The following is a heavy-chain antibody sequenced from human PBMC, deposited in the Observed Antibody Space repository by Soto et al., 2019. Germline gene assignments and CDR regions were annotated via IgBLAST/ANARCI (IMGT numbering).Heavy chain of an antibody. V-gene: IGHV3-48*03. CDR3: AKEATNINNFHY. D-gene: IGHD5-12*01. J-gene: IGHJ4*02. CDR2: ISSVGSTI. CDR1: GFTFDNYE. Sequence: PGGSLRLSCAASGFTFDNYEMNWVRQAPGKGLEWVSYISSVGSTIYYADSVKGRFTISRDNAKNSLFLQMNSLRAEDTAVYYCAKEATNINNFHYWGRGTLVTVSS.